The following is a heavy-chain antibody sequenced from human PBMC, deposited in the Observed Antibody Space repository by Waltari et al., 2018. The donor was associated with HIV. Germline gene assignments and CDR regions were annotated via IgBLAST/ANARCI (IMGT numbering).Heavy chain of an antibody. V-gene: IGHV3-48*03. CDR3: AKVREKQLWLRNWDFDL. J-gene: IGHJ2*01. D-gene: IGHD5-18*01. CDR1: GFTFSGYE. Sequence: EVKLVESGGGLVQPGGSVRLSCAASGFTFSGYEMNWVRQAPGKGLEWISYISSSGSSIYYADSVKGRFTISRDNGKKSLYLQMNILRAEDTAVYYCAKVREKQLWLRNWDFDLWGRGTLVTVSS. CDR2: ISSSGSSI.